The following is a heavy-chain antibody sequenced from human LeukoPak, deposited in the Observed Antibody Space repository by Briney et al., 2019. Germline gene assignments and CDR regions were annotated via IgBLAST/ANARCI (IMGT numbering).Heavy chain of an antibody. CDR1: GFTFSTYG. D-gene: IGHD7-27*01. J-gene: IGHJ4*02. Sequence: GGSLRLSCAASGFTFSTYGMQWVRQAPGKGLEWVAVILGDESKAHYADSVRGRFTVSRDNSKNTLYLQMNSLRAEDTAVYYCARDSITGDNSLDYWGRGTLVTVSS. CDR2: ILGDESKA. CDR3: ARDSITGDNSLDY. V-gene: IGHV3-33*05.